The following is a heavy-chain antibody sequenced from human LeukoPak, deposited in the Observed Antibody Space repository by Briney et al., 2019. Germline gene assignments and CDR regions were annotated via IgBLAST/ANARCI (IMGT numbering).Heavy chain of an antibody. D-gene: IGHD3-22*01. Sequence: ASVKVSCKASGYTFTGYYMHWVRQAPGQGLEWMGWINPNSGGTNYAQKFQGRVTMTRDTSISTAYMELSRLRSDDTAVYYCARLAPYYYDSSGYYFDYWAREPWSPSPQ. J-gene: IGHJ4*02. V-gene: IGHV1-2*02. CDR2: INPNSGGT. CDR3: ARLAPYYYDSSGYYFDY. CDR1: GYTFTGYY.